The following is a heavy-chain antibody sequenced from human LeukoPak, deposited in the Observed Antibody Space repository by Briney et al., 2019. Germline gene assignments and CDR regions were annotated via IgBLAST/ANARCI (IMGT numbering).Heavy chain of an antibody. CDR2: INYNSDII. D-gene: IGHD3-10*01. CDR1: GFTFDDYA. Sequence: GGSLRLSCAASGFTFDDYAMHWVRQAPGKGLEWVSGINYNSDIIGYADSVKGRFTISRDNAKNSLYLQMNSLRAEDTALYYCAKDYLFGGLLLLLYFDYWGQGTLVTVSS. J-gene: IGHJ4*02. V-gene: IGHV3-9*01. CDR3: AKDYLFGGLLLLLYFDY.